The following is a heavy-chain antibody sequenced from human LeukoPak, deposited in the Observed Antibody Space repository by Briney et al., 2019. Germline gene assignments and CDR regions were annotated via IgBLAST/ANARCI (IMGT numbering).Heavy chain of an antibody. CDR3: AKDRTSTGATVRFDP. D-gene: IGHD1-26*01. CDR1: GLTFSSYS. Sequence: GGSLRLSCAASGLTFSSYSMSWVRQAPGKGLEWVSSISGSGGSTYYADSVKGRFTISRDNSENTLYLQMNSLRAEDTAVYYCAKDRTSTGATVRFDPWGQGALVTVSS. CDR2: ISGSGGST. J-gene: IGHJ5*02. V-gene: IGHV3-23*01.